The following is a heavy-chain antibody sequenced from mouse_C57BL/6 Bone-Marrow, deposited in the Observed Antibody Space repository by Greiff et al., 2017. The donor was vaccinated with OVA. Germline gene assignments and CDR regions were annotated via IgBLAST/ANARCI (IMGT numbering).Heavy chain of an antibody. D-gene: IGHD3-3*01. CDR3: ARCALGAMEY. CDR1: GYTFTSYW. V-gene: IGHV1-61*01. J-gene: IGHJ4*01. CDR2: IYPSDSET. Sequence: VQLQQPGAELVRPGSSVKLSCKASGYTFTSYWMDWVKQRPGQGLEWIGNIYPSDSETHYNQKFKDKATLTVDKSSSTAYMQLSSLTSEDSAVYYCARCALGAMEYWGQGTLGT.